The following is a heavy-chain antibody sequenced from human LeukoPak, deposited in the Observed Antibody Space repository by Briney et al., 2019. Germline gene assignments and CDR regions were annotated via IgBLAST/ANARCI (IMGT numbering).Heavy chain of an antibody. CDR3: ASNLGETPPGVFDY. Sequence: SETLSLTCTVSGGSISSYYWSWIRQPPGKGLEWIGYIYYSGSPNYNPSPKSRVTISVDTSKNQCSLKLSSVTAADTAVYYCASNLGETPPGVFDYWGQGTLVTVAS. V-gene: IGHV4-59*08. D-gene: IGHD3-10*01. J-gene: IGHJ4*02. CDR1: GGSISSYY. CDR2: IYYSGSP.